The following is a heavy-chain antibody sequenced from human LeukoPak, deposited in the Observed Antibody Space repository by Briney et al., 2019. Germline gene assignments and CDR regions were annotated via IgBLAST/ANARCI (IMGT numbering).Heavy chain of an antibody. Sequence: SETLSLTCTASGGSISSSSYYWGWIRQPPGKGLEWIGSIYYSGSTYYNPSLKSRVTISVDKSKNQFSLKLSSLTAPDTAVYYCATPGWELLDDAFDIWGQGTMVTVSS. CDR2: IYYSGST. V-gene: IGHV4-39*01. J-gene: IGHJ3*02. CDR3: ATPGWELLDDAFDI. CDR1: GGSISSSSYY. D-gene: IGHD1-26*01.